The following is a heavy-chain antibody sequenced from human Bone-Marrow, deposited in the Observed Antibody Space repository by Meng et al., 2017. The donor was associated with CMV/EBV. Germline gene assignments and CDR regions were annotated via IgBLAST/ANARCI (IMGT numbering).Heavy chain of an antibody. D-gene: IGHD2-2*01. CDR1: GFTFSNSD. J-gene: IGHJ5*02. CDR3: GRVVVVPAAISVVVVITTRDWFDP. Sequence: GGSLRLSCAASGFTFSNSDMNWVRQAPGKGLEWVSGVSWNGSRTHYADSVKGRFIISRDNSRNFLYQQMNSLRPEDMAVYYCGRVVVVPAAISVVVVITTRDWFDPWGQGTLVTVSS. V-gene: IGHV3-19*01. CDR2: VSWNGSRT.